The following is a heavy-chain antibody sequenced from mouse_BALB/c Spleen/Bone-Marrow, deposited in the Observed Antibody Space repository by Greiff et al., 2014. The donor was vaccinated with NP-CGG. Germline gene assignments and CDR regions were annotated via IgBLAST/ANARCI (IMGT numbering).Heavy chain of an antibody. CDR3: TLAYFGQGDWFFDV. CDR2: IYPGNSDT. CDR1: DYTFTSYR. V-gene: IGHV1-5*01. J-gene: IGHJ1*01. Sequence: EVQLQESGTVLARPGASVKMSCKASDYTFTSYRMHWLKQRPGQGLEWIGAIYPGNSDTSYNQKFKGKAELTAVTSTSTAYMGLSSLTNEDSAVYYCTLAYFGQGDWFFDVWGAGTTVTVSS. D-gene: IGHD2-10*01.